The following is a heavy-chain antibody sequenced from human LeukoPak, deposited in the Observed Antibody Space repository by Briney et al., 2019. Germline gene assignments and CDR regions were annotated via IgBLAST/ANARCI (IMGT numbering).Heavy chain of an antibody. CDR1: GVSFSGYY. Sequence: PSETLSLTCAVYGVSFSGYYWSWVRQRPRKGLEWIGEISHSVSTNYNPSLKSRVTISVDTCNNQCSLKLRSLTAPDTSGYYFARGGAATSILPRNACSIWRQGTMVTVSS. CDR3: ARGGAATSILPRNACSI. CDR2: ISHSVST. D-gene: IGHD1-1*01. J-gene: IGHJ3*02. V-gene: IGHV4-34*01.